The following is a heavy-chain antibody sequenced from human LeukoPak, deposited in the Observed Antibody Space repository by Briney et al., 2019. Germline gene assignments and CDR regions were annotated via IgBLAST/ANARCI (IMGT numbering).Heavy chain of an antibody. V-gene: IGHV3-30*18. J-gene: IGHJ4*02. CDR1: GFTFSSYG. D-gene: IGHD1-1*01. CDR3: AKDSERAADY. CDR2: ISYDGSNK. Sequence: GGSLRLSCAASGFTFSSYGMHWVRQAPGKGLEWVAVISYDGSNKHYADSVKGRFTISRDNSKNTLYLQMNSLRAEDTAVYYCAKDSERAADYWGQGTLVTVSS.